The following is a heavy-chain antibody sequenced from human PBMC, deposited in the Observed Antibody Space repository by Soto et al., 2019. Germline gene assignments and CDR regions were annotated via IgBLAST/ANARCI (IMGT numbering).Heavy chain of an antibody. Sequence: SETLSLTCAVSGVSIGSPNLWTWVRQAPGKGLEWIGEMWPSGGTTYNPSLRNRVTISVDNSKNHLSLTLTSVTAADTAIYYCARCLHCSNGGRFDPWGQGALVTVSS. CDR2: MWPSGGT. V-gene: IGHV4-4*02. J-gene: IGHJ5*02. D-gene: IGHD2-8*01. CDR3: ARCLHCSNGGRFDP. CDR1: GVSIGSPNL.